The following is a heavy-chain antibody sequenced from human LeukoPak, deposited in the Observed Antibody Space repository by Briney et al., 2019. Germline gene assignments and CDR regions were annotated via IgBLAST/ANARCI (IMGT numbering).Heavy chain of an antibody. CDR3: ATDRYNWNDVPYYYYYGMGV. CDR2: FDPEDGET. Sequence: ASVKVSCKVSGYTLTELSMHWVRQAPGKGLEWMGGFDPEDGETIYAQKFQGRVTMTEDTSTDTAYMELSSLRSEDTAVYYCATDRYNWNDVPYYYYYGMGVWGQGTTVTVSS. D-gene: IGHD1-1*01. V-gene: IGHV1-24*01. J-gene: IGHJ6*02. CDR1: GYTLTELS.